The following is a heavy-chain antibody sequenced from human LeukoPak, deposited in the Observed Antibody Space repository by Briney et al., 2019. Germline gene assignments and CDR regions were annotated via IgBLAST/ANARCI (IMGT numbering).Heavy chain of an antibody. V-gene: IGHV5-10-1*01. CDR3: ARLSNPYCSGGTCSPTPFDS. CDR2: IDPSDSYT. J-gene: IGHJ4*02. CDR1: GYTFTNYW. Sequence: HGESLKISCQTSGYTFTNYWITWVRQMPGKGLEWMGRIDPSDSYTNYRPSFEGHVPFSTDKSTATVYLQWSSLEASDTAIYYCARLSNPYCSGGTCSPTPFDSWGQGTLVTVSS. D-gene: IGHD2-15*01.